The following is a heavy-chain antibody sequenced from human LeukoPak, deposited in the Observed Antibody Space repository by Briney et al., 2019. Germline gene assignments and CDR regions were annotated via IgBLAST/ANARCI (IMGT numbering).Heavy chain of an antibody. V-gene: IGHV4-34*01. Sequence: SETLSLTCAVYGGSFSGYYWSWIRQPPGQGLEWIGEINHSGSTNYNPSLKSRVTISVDTSKNQFSLKLSSVTAADTAVYYCARGLYCSSTSCRRFDPWGQGTLVTVSS. CDR3: ARGLYCSSTSCRRFDP. D-gene: IGHD2-2*01. J-gene: IGHJ5*02. CDR1: GGSFSGYY. CDR2: INHSGST.